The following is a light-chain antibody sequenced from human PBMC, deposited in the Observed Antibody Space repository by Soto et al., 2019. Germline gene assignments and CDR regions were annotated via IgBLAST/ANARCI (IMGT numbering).Light chain of an antibody. V-gene: IGKV3D-15*01. CDR2: GAS. CDR1: QNSLRN. Sequence: IVMTQSPATLSVSPGETATLSCRAPQNSLRNLAWYQQKPGQAPRLLIYGASTRATDVPDRFSGSGSGADFTLTISSLQPDDFATYYCQQYNSYSLTFGQGTKVDIK. CDR3: QQYNSYSLT. J-gene: IGKJ1*01.